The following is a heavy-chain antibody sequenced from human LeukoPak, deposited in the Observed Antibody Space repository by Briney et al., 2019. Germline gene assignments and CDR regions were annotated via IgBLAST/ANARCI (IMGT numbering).Heavy chain of an antibody. J-gene: IGHJ4*02. V-gene: IGHV1-24*01. CDR2: FDPEDGET. Sequence: ASVKVSCKVSGYTPTELSMHWVRQAPGKGLEWMGGFDPEDGETIYAQKFQGRVTMTEDTSTDTAYMELSSLRSEDTAVYHCATAPVGASELYYFDYWGQGTLVTVSS. D-gene: IGHD1-26*01. CDR3: ATAPVGASELYYFDY. CDR1: GYTPTELS.